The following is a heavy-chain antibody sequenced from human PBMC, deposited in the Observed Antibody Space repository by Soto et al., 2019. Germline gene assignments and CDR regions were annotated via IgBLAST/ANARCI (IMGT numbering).Heavy chain of an antibody. Sequence: GGSLRLSCAASGFTFSDYYMSWIRQAPGKGLEWVSYISSSSSYTNYADSVKGRFTISRDNAKNSLYLQMNSLRAEDTAVYYCARDDGGRGSSGYRNYGMDVWGQGTTVTVSS. CDR2: ISSSSSYT. J-gene: IGHJ6*02. D-gene: IGHD5-12*01. CDR1: GFTFSDYY. CDR3: ARDDGGRGSSGYRNYGMDV. V-gene: IGHV3-11*06.